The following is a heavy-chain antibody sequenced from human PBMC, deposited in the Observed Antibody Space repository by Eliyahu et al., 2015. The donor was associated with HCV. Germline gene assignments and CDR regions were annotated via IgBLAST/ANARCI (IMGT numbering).Heavy chain of an antibody. Sequence: EVQLVQSGAEVKKPGESLXXSXKGSXYSFISYWXAWVRQMPGKGLEWMGIIYPGDSDTRYSPSFQGRVTISADKSINTAYLQWSSLKASDTAKYYCARHVAYGMDVWGQGTTVTVSS. CDR2: IYPGDSDT. J-gene: IGHJ6*02. CDR1: XYSFISYW. V-gene: IGHV5-51*01. CDR3: ARHVAYGMDV.